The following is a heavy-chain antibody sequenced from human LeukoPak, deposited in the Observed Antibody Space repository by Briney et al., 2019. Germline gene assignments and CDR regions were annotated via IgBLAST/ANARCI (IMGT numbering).Heavy chain of an antibody. Sequence: GGSLRLSCAASGFTVSSYYMSWVRQVPGKGLEWLSVIYSGGSTYYPDSVKGRFTISRDNSKNTLYLQMNSLRAEDTAVYYCARDLGLYWYFDLWGRGTLVTVSS. CDR2: IYSGGST. CDR1: GFTVSSYY. V-gene: IGHV3-66*01. CDR3: ARDLGLYWYFDL. J-gene: IGHJ2*01. D-gene: IGHD7-27*01.